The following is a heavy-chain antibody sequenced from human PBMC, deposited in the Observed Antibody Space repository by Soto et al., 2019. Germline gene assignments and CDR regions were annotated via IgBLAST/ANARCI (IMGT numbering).Heavy chain of an antibody. D-gene: IGHD7-27*01. CDR3: VRDLLGSGGHFDY. CDR1: GFTFSSFG. Sequence: GGSLRLSCAASGFTFSSFGMHWVRQAPGKGLEWVAHIWYDGSNTYNADSVKGRFTISRDNSRNTLYLQMNSLRAEDTAVYHCVRDLLGSGGHFDYWGQGTPVTVSS. V-gene: IGHV3-33*08. CDR2: IWYDGSNT. J-gene: IGHJ4*02.